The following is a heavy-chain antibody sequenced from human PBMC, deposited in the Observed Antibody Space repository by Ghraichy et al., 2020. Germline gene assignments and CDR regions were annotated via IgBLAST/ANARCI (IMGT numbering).Heavy chain of an antibody. CDR1: GGSVSSGSYY. D-gene: IGHD3-10*01. CDR2: IYYTGST. V-gene: IGHV4-61*01. CDR3: AREVVRGITPFDY. Sequence: SETLSLTCTVSGGSVSSGSYYWSWIRQPPGKGLEWIGYIYYTGSTNYNPSLKSRVTISVDTSKNQFSLKLSSVTAADTAVYYCAREVVRGITPFDYWGQGTLVTVSS. J-gene: IGHJ4*02.